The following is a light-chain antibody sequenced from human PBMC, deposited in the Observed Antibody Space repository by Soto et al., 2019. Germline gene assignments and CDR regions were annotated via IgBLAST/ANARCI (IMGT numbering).Light chain of an antibody. CDR1: SSNIGSNT. CDR3: AAWDDSLNGRV. Sequence: QSVLTQPPSASGTPGQRVTISCSGSSSNIGSNTVNWYQQLPGTAPKLLIYSNNQRPSGVPDRFSGSKSGTSASLAISGLQFEYGADYYCAAWDDSLNGRVFGEGTELTAL. CDR2: SNN. J-gene: IGLJ3*02. V-gene: IGLV1-44*01.